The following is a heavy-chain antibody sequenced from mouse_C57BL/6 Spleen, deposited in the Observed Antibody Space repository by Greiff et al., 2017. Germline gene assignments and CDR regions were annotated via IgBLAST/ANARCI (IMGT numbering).Heavy chain of an antibody. CDR2: INYDGSST. J-gene: IGHJ2*01. V-gene: IGHV5-16*01. CDR3: ARSFWDGFLYYFDY. CDR1: GFTFSDYY. D-gene: IGHD4-1*01. Sequence: EVHLVESEGGLVQPGSSMKLSCTASGFTFSDYYMAWVRQVPEKGLEWVANINYDGSSTYYLDSLKSRFIISRDNAKNILYLQMSSLKSEDTATYYCARSFWDGFLYYFDYWGQGTTLTVSS.